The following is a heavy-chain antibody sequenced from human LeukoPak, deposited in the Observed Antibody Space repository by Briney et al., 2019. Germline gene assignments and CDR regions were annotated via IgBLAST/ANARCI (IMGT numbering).Heavy chain of an antibody. CDR2: IHYSGST. V-gene: IGHV4-39*01. Sequence: GSLRLSCAASGFTVSSNYMSWVRQPPGKGLEWIESIHYSGSTYYNPSLKSRVTISVDTSKNQVSLKLTSVTAADTAVYYCARLRWLQLGYFDYWGQGTLVTVS. D-gene: IGHD5-24*01. CDR3: ARLRWLQLGYFDY. J-gene: IGHJ4*02. CDR1: GFTVSSNY.